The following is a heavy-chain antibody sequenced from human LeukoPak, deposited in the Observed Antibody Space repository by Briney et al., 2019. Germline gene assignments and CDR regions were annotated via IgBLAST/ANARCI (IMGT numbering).Heavy chain of an antibody. J-gene: IGHJ4*02. CDR1: QFIFSHYG. V-gene: IGHV3-33*06. CDR2: IWSDASDK. D-gene: IGHD4-11*01. CDR3: AKDAERGFDYSNSLNY. Sequence: GGSLRLSCAASQFIFSHYGMHWVRQAPGRGLQWVAVIWSDASDKYYSDSVKGRFTISRDNSKNTLYLEMNNLRAEDTAVYYCAKDAERGFDYSNSLNYWGQGTLVTVSS.